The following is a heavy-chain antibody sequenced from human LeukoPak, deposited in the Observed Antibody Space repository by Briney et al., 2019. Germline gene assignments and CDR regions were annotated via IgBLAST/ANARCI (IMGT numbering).Heavy chain of an antibody. CDR3: ARDMGGVGYYDSRGYFDY. V-gene: IGHV4-59*01. CDR1: GASISSYY. D-gene: IGHD3-22*01. Sequence: PSETLSLTCTVSGASISSYYWTWIRQPPGKGLEWIGYIYHSGSTNYNPSLKSRVTISIDTSKSQFSLKLTSVTAADTAVYYCARDMGGVGYYDSRGYFDYWGQGTLVTVSS. J-gene: IGHJ4*02. CDR2: IYHSGST.